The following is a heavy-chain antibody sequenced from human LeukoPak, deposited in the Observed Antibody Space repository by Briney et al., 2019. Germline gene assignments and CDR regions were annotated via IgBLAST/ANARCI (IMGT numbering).Heavy chain of an antibody. CDR1: GGTFSSYA. D-gene: IGHD5-24*01. CDR2: IIPIFGTA. V-gene: IGHV1-69*05. CDR3: AAGAIWNPGDRWHFDY. Sequence: SVKVSCKASGGTFSSYAISWVRQAPGQGLEWMGGIIPIFGTANYAQKFQERVTITRDMSTSTAYMELSSLRSEDTAVYYCAAGAIWNPGDRWHFDYWGQGTLVTVSS. J-gene: IGHJ4*02.